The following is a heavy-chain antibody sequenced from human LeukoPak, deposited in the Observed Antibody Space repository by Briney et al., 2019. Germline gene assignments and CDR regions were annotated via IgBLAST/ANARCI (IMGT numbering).Heavy chain of an antibody. CDR2: MDPNRGNT. V-gene: IGHV1-8*02. J-gene: IGHJ5*01. CDR3: ARGLSRCSSGNCYEPNWLDS. Sequence: WASVTVSCKASGYTFTSYDINWVRQAPGQGLEGMGWMDPNRGNTGYAQKFQGRVTMTRSTSVNTAYMELSSLTSEDTAVYYCARGLSRCSSGNCYEPNWLDSWGQGTLVTVSS. D-gene: IGHD2-2*01. CDR1: GYTFTSYD.